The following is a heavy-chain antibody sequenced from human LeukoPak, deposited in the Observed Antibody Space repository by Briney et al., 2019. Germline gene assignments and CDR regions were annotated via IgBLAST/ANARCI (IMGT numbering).Heavy chain of an antibody. Sequence: SETLSLTCTVSGGSISTYCWSWIRQPPGKGLELIGYIYYSGTTKYNPSLKSRVTISVDTSKNHLSLKLSSGTAADTALYYCARDSSGYGGSYYFDLWGRGTLVTVSS. CDR1: GGSISTYC. CDR3: ARDSSGYGGSYYFDL. CDR2: IYYSGTT. V-gene: IGHV4-59*01. D-gene: IGHD4-23*01. J-gene: IGHJ2*01.